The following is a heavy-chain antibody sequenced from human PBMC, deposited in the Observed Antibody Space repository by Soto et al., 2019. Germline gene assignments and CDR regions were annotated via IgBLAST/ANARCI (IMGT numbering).Heavy chain of an antibody. D-gene: IGHD2-2*01. V-gene: IGHV1-24*01. Sequence: CKVSGYTLTELSMHWVRQAPGKGLEWMGGFDPEDGETIYAQKFQGRVTMTEDTSTDTAYMELSSLRSEDTAVYYCATGDIVVVPADAFDIWGQGTMVTVSS. CDR3: ATGDIVVVPADAFDI. J-gene: IGHJ3*02. CDR1: GYTLTELS. CDR2: FDPEDGET.